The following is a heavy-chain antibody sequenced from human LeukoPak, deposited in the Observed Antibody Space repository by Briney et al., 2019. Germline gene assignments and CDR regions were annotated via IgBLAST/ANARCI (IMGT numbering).Heavy chain of an antibody. CDR3: ARGLGYGSGSYYYGMDV. J-gene: IGHJ6*02. CDR1: GYTFTSYG. D-gene: IGHD3-10*01. V-gene: IGHV1-8*02. Sequence: ASVKVSCKASGYTFTSYGISWVRQAPGQGLEWMGWMNPNSGNTGYAQKFQGRVTMTRNTSISTAYMELSSLRSDDTAIYYCARGLGYGSGSYYYGMDVWGQGTTVTVSS. CDR2: MNPNSGNT.